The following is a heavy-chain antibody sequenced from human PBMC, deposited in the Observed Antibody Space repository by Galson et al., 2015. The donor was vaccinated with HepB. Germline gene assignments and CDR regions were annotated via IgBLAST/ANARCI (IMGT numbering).Heavy chain of an antibody. J-gene: IGHJ5*02. CDR1: GYTFTSYG. V-gene: IGHV1-18*01. D-gene: IGHD1-20*01. CDR2: ISAYNGNT. CDR3: AKVLMAGITGKWFDP. Sequence: SVKVSCKASGYTFTSYGISWVRQAPGQGLEWMGWISAYNGNTNYAQKLQGRVTMTTDTSTSTAYMELRSLRSDDTAVYYCAKVLMAGITGKWFDPWGQGTLVTVSS.